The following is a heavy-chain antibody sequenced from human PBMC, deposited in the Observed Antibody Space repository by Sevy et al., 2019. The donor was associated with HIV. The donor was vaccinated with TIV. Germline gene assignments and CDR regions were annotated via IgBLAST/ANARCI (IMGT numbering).Heavy chain of an antibody. D-gene: IGHD2-2*01. CDR2: IKVDGSEK. V-gene: IGHV3-7*03. CDR1: GFTFRSYW. J-gene: IGHJ6*02. CDR3: AGDCSSTSCLWGLDV. Sequence: GGSLRLSCAVSGFTFRSYWMSWVRQAPGKGLEWVAHIKVDGSEKYHVDSVKGRFTISRDNAKNSLFLQRNSLRVEDTAVYYCAGDCSSTSCLWGLDVWGQGTAVTVSS.